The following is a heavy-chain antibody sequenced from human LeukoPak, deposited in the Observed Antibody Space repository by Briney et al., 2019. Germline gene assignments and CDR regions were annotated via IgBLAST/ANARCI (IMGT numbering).Heavy chain of an antibody. Sequence: GGSLRLSCAASGFTFSSYWMHWVRQAPGKGLEWVSLISWDGGSTYYADSVKGRFTISRDNSKNSLYLQMNSLRTEDTALYYCAKDLVGAARGAFDIWGQGTMVTVSS. J-gene: IGHJ3*02. CDR2: ISWDGGST. D-gene: IGHD3-10*01. V-gene: IGHV3-43*01. CDR1: GFTFSSYW. CDR3: AKDLVGAARGAFDI.